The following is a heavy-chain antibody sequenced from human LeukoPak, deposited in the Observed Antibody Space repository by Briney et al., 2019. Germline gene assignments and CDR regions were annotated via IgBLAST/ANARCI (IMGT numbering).Heavy chain of an antibody. Sequence: GGSLRLSCAASGFTFSSYAMHWVRQAPDKGLEWMAVISDGGSDKYYADSVRGRFTISRGNSENTLSLQMSSLRAEDTAVYYCARGISSGIVVTAIAYWGQGTLVTVSS. CDR2: ISDGGSDK. D-gene: IGHD2-21*02. V-gene: IGHV3-30-3*01. J-gene: IGHJ4*02. CDR1: GFTFSSYA. CDR3: ARGISSGIVVTAIAY.